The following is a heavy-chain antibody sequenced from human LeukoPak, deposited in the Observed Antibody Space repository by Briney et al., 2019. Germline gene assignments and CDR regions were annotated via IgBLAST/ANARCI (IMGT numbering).Heavy chain of an antibody. CDR1: GFTVSSNY. J-gene: IGHJ2*01. V-gene: IGHV3-53*01. CDR3: ARDYRAVGSYWYFDL. CDR2: IYSGGST. D-gene: IGHD2-15*01. Sequence: GGSLRLSCAASGFTVSSNYMSWVRQAPGKGLEWVSVIYSGGSTYYADSVKGRFTISRDNSKNTLYLQMNSLRAEDTAVYYCARDYRAVGSYWYFDLWGRGTLVTVSS.